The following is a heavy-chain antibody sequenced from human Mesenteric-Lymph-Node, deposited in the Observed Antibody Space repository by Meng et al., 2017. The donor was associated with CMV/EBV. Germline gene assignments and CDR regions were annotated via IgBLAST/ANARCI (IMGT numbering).Heavy chain of an antibody. CDR1: GYSINSGYY. V-gene: IGHV4-38-2*02. J-gene: IGHJ5*02. D-gene: IGHD3-3*01. CDR2: VYHSGST. CDR3: VRDEIDFWSDQAPHP. Sequence: SETLSLTCTVSGYSINSGYYWGWIRQAPGKGLEWIGSVYHSGSTFYNPSLKSRVTISVDTSKNHFSLNLSSVTATDTAMYYCVRDEIDFWSDQAPHPWGQGILVTVSS.